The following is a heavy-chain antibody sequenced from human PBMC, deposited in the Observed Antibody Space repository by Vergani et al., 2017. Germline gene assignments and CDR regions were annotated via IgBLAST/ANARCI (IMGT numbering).Heavy chain of an antibody. D-gene: IGHD3-9*01. J-gene: IGHJ6*02. CDR2: IYSTGST. CDR3: ARVMYRDGASTGYRLEGMDI. Sequence: QVQLEESGPGLVKPSETLSLTCTVSGGSFNTYYWSWIRQSPGKGLEWIWYIYSTGSTNYNPSLNSRVTMSVDTSKNQFSLKLRSVTAADTAVYFCARVMYRDGASTGYRLEGMDIWGQGTTVTISS. V-gene: IGHV4-59*13. CDR1: GGSFNTYY.